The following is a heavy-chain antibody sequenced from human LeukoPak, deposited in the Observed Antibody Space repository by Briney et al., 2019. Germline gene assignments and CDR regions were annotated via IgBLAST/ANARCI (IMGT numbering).Heavy chain of an antibody. D-gene: IGHD4-11*01. J-gene: IGHJ4*02. Sequence: GGSLRLSCAASGFSFSNYAMSWVRQAPGKGLGWVSAITGSGTATYYADSVKGRFTISRDNSKNTVYLQMNSLRAEDTAVYYCAKDRTTTGLLLAGLIDYWGQGPLVTVSS. V-gene: IGHV3-23*01. CDR1: GFSFSNYA. CDR3: AKDRTTTGLLLAGLIDY. CDR2: ITGSGTAT.